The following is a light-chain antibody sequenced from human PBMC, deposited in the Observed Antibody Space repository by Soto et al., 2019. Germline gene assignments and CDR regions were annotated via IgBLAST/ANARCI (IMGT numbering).Light chain of an antibody. CDR3: MIWPSNAVV. Sequence: QAVLTQPPSSSASPGESARLTCTLPSDINVGSYNIYWYQQKAGSPPMYLLYYYSDTDKSQGSGVPRRFSGSKDASANTGILLISGLQSEDEADYYCMIWPSNAVVFGGGTQLPVL. J-gene: IGLJ2*01. CDR2: YYSDTDK. CDR1: SDINVGSYN. V-gene: IGLV5-37*01.